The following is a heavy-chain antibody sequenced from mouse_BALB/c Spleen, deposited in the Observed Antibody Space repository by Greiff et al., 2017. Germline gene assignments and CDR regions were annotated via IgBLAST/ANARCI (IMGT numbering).Heavy chain of an antibody. CDR1: GYTFTSYV. Sequence: EVQLKESGPELVKPGASVKMSCKASGYTFTSYVMHWVKQKPGQGLEWIGYINPYNDGTKYNEKFKGKATLTSDKSSSTAYMELSSLTSEDSAVYYCSRSARGVYYNAMDYWGQGTSVTVSS. D-gene: IGHD2-10*02. J-gene: IGHJ4*01. CDR3: SRSARGVYYNAMDY. V-gene: IGHV1-14*01. CDR2: INPYNDGT.